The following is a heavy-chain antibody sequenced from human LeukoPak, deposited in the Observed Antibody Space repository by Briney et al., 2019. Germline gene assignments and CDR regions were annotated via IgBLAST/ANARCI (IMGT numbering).Heavy chain of an antibody. CDR1: GFTFSSYG. CDR2: IRYDGSNK. CDR3: AKDRLPPGLNYYYYMDV. J-gene: IGHJ6*03. V-gene: IGHV3-30*02. D-gene: IGHD1-14*01. Sequence: GGSLRLSCAASGFTFSSYGMHWVRQAPGKGLEWVAFIRYDGSNKYYADSVKGRFTISRDNSKNTLYLQMNSLRAEDTAVYYCAKDRLPPGLNYYYYMDVWGKGTTVTISS.